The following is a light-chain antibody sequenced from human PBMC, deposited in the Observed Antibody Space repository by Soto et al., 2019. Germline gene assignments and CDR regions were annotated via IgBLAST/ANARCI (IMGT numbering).Light chain of an antibody. CDR1: QSISSW. Sequence: DIQMTQSPSTRSASVGDRVTITGRVSQSISSWLAWYQQKPGKAPKLLIYKASSLESGVPSRFSGSGSGTEFTLTISSLQPDDFATYYCQQYNTYSTFGQGTKVEIK. V-gene: IGKV1-5*03. J-gene: IGKJ1*01. CDR2: KAS. CDR3: QQYNTYST.